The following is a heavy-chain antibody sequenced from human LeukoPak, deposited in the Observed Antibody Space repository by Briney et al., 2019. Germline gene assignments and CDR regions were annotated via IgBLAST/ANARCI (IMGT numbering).Heavy chain of an antibody. V-gene: IGHV1-46*02. CDR1: GYPFNSYY. CDR2: IYPSGGST. CDR3: ARASYCSSTSCYVNWFDP. J-gene: IGHJ5*02. Sequence: PGASVKVSCKASGYPFNSYYIHWVRQAPGQGLEWMGRIYPSGGSTNYAQKFQDRVTMTRDMSTSTVYMELSSLRSEDTAVYYCARASYCSSTSCYVNWFDPWGQGTLVTVSS. D-gene: IGHD2-2*01.